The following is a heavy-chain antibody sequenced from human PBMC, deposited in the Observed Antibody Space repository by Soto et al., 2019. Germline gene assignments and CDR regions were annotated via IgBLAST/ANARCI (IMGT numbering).Heavy chain of an antibody. CDR1: GFTFSSYW. D-gene: IGHD3-10*01. J-gene: IGHJ4*02. Sequence: PGGSLRLSCAASGFTFSSYWMSWVRQAPGKGLEWVANIKEDGSERYYVDSVKGRFTISRDNAKNSPYLQMNSLRAEDTAVYYCARATGADKEDYWGQGTLVTVSS. CDR2: IKEDGSER. CDR3: ARATGADKEDY. V-gene: IGHV3-7*04.